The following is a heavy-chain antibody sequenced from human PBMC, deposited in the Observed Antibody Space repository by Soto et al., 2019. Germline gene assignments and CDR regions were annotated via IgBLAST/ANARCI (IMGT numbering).Heavy chain of an antibody. J-gene: IGHJ4*02. D-gene: IGHD6-13*01. V-gene: IGHV3-23*01. CDR3: ARVEYSSSWYYFDY. CDR1: GFTFSSYA. CDR2: ISGSGGST. Sequence: GGSLRLSCAVSGFTFSSYAMSWVRQAPRKGLEWVSTISGSGGSTYYADSVKGRFTISRDNSKNTLYLQMNSLRAADTAVYYCARVEYSSSWYYFDYWGQGTLVTVSS.